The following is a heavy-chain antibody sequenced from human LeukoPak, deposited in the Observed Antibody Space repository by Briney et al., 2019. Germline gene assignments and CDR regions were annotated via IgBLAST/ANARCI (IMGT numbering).Heavy chain of an antibody. CDR2: INPNTGGA. V-gene: IGHV1-2*02. D-gene: IGHD5-18*01. CDR3: ASGNRVHLWPAYYSDY. Sequence: ASVKVSCKASGYTFTDYYLHWVRQAPGQGLERMGWINPNTGGADYAQKFQGRVTMTRDTSISTAYMELSRLRSDDTAVYYCASGNRVHLWPAYYSDYWGQGTLVTVSS. J-gene: IGHJ4*02. CDR1: GYTFTDYY.